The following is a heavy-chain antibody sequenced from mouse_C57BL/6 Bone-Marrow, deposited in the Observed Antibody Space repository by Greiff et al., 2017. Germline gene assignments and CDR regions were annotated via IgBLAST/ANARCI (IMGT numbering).Heavy chain of an antibody. CDR3: ARERFGWYFDV. CDR1: GFTFSSYA. V-gene: IGHV5-4*01. Sequence: EVHLVESGGGLVKPGGSLKLSCAASGFTFSSYAMSWVRQTPEKRLEWVATISDGGSYTYYPDNVKGRFTISRDNAKNNLYLQMSHLKSEDTAMYDCARERFGWYFDVWGTGTTVTVSS. J-gene: IGHJ1*03. CDR2: ISDGGSYT.